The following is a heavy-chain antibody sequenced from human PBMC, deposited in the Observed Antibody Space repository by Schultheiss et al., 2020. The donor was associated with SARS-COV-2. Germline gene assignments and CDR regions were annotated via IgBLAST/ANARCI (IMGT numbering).Heavy chain of an antibody. J-gene: IGHJ4*02. D-gene: IGHD4-17*01. V-gene: IGHV4-30-2*01. CDR3: ASVNIGSSVTIDY. Sequence: SETLSLTCAVSGGSISSGGYSWSWIRQPPGKGLAWIGYIYHSGSTYYNPSLTSRVTISVDRSKNQFSLKLSSVTAADTAVYYCASVNIGSSVTIDYWGQGTLVNVSS. CDR2: IYHSGST. CDR1: GGSISSGGYS.